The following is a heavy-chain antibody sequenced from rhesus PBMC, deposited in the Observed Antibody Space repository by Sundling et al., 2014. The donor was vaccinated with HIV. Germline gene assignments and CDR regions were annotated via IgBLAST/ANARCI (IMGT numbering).Heavy chain of an antibody. D-gene: IGHD3-40*01. J-gene: IGHJ6*01. V-gene: IGHV3-78*01. Sequence: EVQLVESGGGVVQPGGSLRLSCAASGFTFEDYAMHWVRQGPGKGLEWVSGIDWSGQKTAYVDSVKDRFTVSRDNAKNSLYLQMNRLRPEDTAFYYCARGFNLDSWGQGVGVTVS. CDR3: ARGFNLDS. CDR1: GFTFEDYA. CDR2: IDWSGQKT.